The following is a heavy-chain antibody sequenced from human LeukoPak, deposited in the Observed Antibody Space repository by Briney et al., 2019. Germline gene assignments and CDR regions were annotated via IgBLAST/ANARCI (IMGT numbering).Heavy chain of an antibody. Sequence: AAVKVSCKASGYTFTSYGISWVRQAPGQGLAWMGWISAYNGNTNYAQKLQGRVTMTTDTSTSTAYMELRSLRSDDTAAYYCATGTGYSSSWRLDYWGQGTLVTVSS. CDR3: ATGTGYSSSWRLDY. CDR1: GYTFTSYG. D-gene: IGHD6-13*01. J-gene: IGHJ4*02. V-gene: IGHV1-18*01. CDR2: ISAYNGNT.